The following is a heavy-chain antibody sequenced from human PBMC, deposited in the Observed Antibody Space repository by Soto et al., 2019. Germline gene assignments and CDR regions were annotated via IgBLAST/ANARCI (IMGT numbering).Heavy chain of an antibody. Sequence: SETLSLTCTVSGGSISSSSYYWGWIRQPPGKGLEWIGSIYYSGSTYYNPSLKSRVTISVDTSKNQFSLKLSSVTAADTAVYYCARHGLLWFGELLGYYYYYGMDVWGQGTTVTVSS. CDR2: IYYSGST. V-gene: IGHV4-39*01. CDR1: GGSISSSSYY. CDR3: ARHGLLWFGELLGYYYYYGMDV. D-gene: IGHD3-10*01. J-gene: IGHJ6*02.